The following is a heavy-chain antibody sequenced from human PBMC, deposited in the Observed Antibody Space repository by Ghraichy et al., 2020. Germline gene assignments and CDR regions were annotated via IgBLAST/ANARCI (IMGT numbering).Heavy chain of an antibody. J-gene: IGHJ3*02. D-gene: IGHD2-2*01. CDR3: ARVPLVIVPAAIRGSFDM. Sequence: LSLTCSVSGDSISSDSYYWSWIRQPPGKGLEWIGQMYHSGSSNYNPSLESRVTMSIDTSKSQFFLKLSSLTAADTALYYCARVPLVIVPAAIRGSFDMWGRGTMVTVSP. V-gene: IGHV4-61*01. CDR2: MYHSGSS. CDR1: GDSISSDSYY.